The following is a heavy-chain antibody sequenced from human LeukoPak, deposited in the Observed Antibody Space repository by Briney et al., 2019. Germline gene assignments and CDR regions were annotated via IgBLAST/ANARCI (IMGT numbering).Heavy chain of an antibody. D-gene: IGHD5-24*01. V-gene: IGHV1-24*01. CDR3: ATAGIMAYFDY. CDR1: GYTLTELS. Sequence: ASVKVSCKVSGYTLTELSMHWVRQAPGKGLEWMGGFDPADGETTYAQKFQGRVTMTEDTSSDTVYMELSSLRSDDTAVYYCATAGIMAYFDYWGQGTLVTVSS. J-gene: IGHJ4*02. CDR2: FDPADGET.